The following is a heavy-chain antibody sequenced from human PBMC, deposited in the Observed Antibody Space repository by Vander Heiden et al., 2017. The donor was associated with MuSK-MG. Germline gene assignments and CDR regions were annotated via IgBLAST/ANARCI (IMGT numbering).Heavy chain of an antibody. CDR3: ARGGFWSGYSPNDYYYYMDV. J-gene: IGHJ6*03. CDR2: INPNSGGT. V-gene: IGHV1-2*02. CDR1: GYTFTGSY. D-gene: IGHD3-3*01. Sequence: QVQLVQSGAEVKKPGASVKVSCKASGYTFTGSYMHWVRQAPGQGLEWMGWINPNSGGTNYAQKFQGRVTMTRDTSISTAYMELSRLRSDVTAVYYCARGGFWSGYSPNDYYYYMDVWGKGTTVTVAS.